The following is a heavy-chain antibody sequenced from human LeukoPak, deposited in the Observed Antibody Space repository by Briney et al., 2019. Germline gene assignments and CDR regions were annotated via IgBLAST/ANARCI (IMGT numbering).Heavy chain of an antibody. V-gene: IGHV4-61*02. CDR1: GGSISSGSYY. Sequence: SQTLSLTCTVSGGSISSGSYYWSWIRQPAGKGLEWIGRIYTSGSTNYNPSLKSRVTISVDTSKNQFSLKLSSVTAADTAVYYCAREEVGATDYWGQGTLVTVSS. CDR2: IYTSGST. D-gene: IGHD1-26*01. CDR3: AREEVGATDY. J-gene: IGHJ4*02.